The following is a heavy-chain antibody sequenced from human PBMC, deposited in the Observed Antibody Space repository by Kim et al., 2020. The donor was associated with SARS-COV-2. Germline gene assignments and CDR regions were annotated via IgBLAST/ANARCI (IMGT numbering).Heavy chain of an antibody. CDR2: ISAYNGNT. Sequence: ASVKVSCKASGYTFTSYGISWVRQAPGQGLEWMGWISAYNGNTNYAQKLQGRVTMTTDTSTSTAYMELRSLRSDDTAVYYCAREGAGFVVVTAGDYGMDVWGQGTTVTVSS. J-gene: IGHJ6*02. V-gene: IGHV1-18*01. D-gene: IGHD2-2*01. CDR3: AREGAGFVVVTAGDYGMDV. CDR1: GYTFTSYG.